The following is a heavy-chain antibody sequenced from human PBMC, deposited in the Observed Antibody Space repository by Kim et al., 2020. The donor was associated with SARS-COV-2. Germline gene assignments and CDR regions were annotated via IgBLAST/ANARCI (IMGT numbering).Heavy chain of an antibody. Sequence: GGSLRLSCAASGFTFSSYGMHWVRQAPGKGLEWVAVIWYDGSNKYYADSVKGRFTISRDNSKNTLYLQMNSLRAEDTAVYYCAKDHDYDILTGQYLGPLVDYWGQGTLVTVSS. CDR2: IWYDGSNK. CDR1: GFTFSSYG. J-gene: IGHJ4*02. V-gene: IGHV3-33*06. D-gene: IGHD3-9*01. CDR3: AKDHDYDILTGQYLGPLVDY.